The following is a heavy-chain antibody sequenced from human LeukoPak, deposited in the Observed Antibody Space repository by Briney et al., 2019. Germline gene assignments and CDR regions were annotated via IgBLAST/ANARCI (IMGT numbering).Heavy chain of an antibody. CDR3: ASSPMVRMYYYYMDV. CDR2: INHSGST. CDR1: GGSFSGYY. Sequence: SETLSLTCAVYGGSFSGYYWSWIRRPPGKGLEWIGEINHSGSTNYNPSLKSRVTISVDTSKNQFSLELSSVTAADTAVYYCASSPMVRMYYYYMDVWGKGTTVTVSS. J-gene: IGHJ6*03. D-gene: IGHD3-10*01. V-gene: IGHV4-34*01.